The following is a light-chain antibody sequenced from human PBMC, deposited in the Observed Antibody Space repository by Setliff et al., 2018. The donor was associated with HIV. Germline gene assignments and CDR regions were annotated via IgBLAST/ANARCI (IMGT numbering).Light chain of an antibody. Sequence: VVTQEPSLTVSPGGTVTLTCGSSTGAVTSGHFPFWFQQKPGQAPRTLIYDTNNKHSWTPARFSGSLLGGQAALTLSGAQPEDEADYYCLITYTGVRVFGGGTKVTVL. CDR2: DTN. CDR1: TGAVTSGHF. CDR3: LITYTGVRV. J-gene: IGLJ3*02. V-gene: IGLV7-46*01.